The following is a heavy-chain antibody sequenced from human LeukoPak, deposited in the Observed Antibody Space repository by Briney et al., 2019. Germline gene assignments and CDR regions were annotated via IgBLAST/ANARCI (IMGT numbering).Heavy chain of an antibody. Sequence: PSETLSLTCTVSGGSISTSIYYWGCIRQPPGKGLEWIGNIYYSGSTFYNPSLKSRVTISADTSKNQFSLKLTSVTAADTALYYCASGLVARQDFDYWGQGTLVTVSS. J-gene: IGHJ4*02. V-gene: IGHV4-39*01. D-gene: IGHD6-6*01. CDR2: IYYSGST. CDR3: ASGLVARQDFDY. CDR1: GGSISTSIYY.